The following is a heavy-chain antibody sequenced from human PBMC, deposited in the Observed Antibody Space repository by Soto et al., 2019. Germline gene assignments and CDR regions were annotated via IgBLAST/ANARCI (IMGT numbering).Heavy chain of an antibody. J-gene: IGHJ3*02. CDR1: GYTFTSYY. Sequence: ASVKVSCKASGYTFTSYYMHWVRQAPGQGLEWMGIIHPSGGSTSYAQKFQGRVTMTRDTSTSTVYMELSSLRSEDTAVYYCARISHATPYYYDSSGYYYGHAFDIWGQGTMVTVSS. CDR3: ARISHATPYYYDSSGYYYGHAFDI. D-gene: IGHD3-22*01. CDR2: IHPSGGST. V-gene: IGHV1-46*01.